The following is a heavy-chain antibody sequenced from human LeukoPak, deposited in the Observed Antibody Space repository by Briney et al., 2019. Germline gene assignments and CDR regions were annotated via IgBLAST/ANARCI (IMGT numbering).Heavy chain of an antibody. J-gene: IGHJ4*02. V-gene: IGHV3-53*01. CDR2: IYSGSST. D-gene: IGHD3-10*02. CDR3: ARCSPYYVLDY. CDR1: GFTVSSNY. Sequence: GGSLRLSCAASGFTVSSNYMSWVRQAPGKGLEWVSVIYSGSSTYYADSVKGRFTISRDNSKNTLYLQMNSLRAEDTAVYYCARCSPYYVLDYWGQGTLVTVSS.